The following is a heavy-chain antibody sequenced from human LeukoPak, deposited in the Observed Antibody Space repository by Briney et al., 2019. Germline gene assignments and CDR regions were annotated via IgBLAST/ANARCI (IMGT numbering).Heavy chain of an antibody. J-gene: IGHJ3*02. Sequence: GGSLRLSCAASGFTFSSYWMGWVRQAPGKGLEWVANINQDGSDKYYADSMKGRFTISRDNAKNSLYLQMNSLRAEDTAVYYCARGTNWPYAFDIWGQGTMVTVSS. CDR2: INQDGSDK. CDR1: GFTFSSYW. D-gene: IGHD1-1*01. CDR3: ARGTNWPYAFDI. V-gene: IGHV3-7*03.